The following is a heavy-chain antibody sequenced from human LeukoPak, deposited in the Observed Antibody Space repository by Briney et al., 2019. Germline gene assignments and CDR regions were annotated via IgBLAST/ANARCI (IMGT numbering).Heavy chain of an antibody. CDR2: IYSAGST. V-gene: IGHV3-66*01. CDR3: ARKTPRFGDYDY. J-gene: IGHJ4*02. Sequence: GGSLRLSCAASGFTVSSSYMSWVRQAPGKGLEWVSLIYSAGSTYYADSVKGRFTISRDNSKNTLYLQVNSLRAEDTAVYYCARKTPRFGDYDYWGQGTLVTVSS. D-gene: IGHD2-15*01. CDR1: GFTVSSSY.